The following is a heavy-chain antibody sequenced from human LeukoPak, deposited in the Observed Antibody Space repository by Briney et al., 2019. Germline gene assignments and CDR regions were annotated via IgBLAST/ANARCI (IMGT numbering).Heavy chain of an antibody. Sequence: SETLSLTCAVYGGSFSGYYWSWIRQPPGKGLEWIGEINHSGSTNYHPSLKSRVTISVDTSKNQFSLKLSSVTAADTAVYYCARRSPQTRLTYYFDYWGQGTLVTVSS. V-gene: IGHV4-34*01. CDR2: INHSGST. CDR1: GGSFSGYY. J-gene: IGHJ4*02. D-gene: IGHD1-26*01. CDR3: ARRSPQTRLTYYFDY.